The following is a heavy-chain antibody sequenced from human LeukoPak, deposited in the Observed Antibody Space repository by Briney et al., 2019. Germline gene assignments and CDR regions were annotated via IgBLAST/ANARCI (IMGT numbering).Heavy chain of an antibody. CDR3: ARDVGSRIVDY. D-gene: IGHD3-22*01. Sequence: GGSLRLSCAASGFTFSSYSMNWVRQAPGKGLEWVSSISSSSSYIYYADSVKDRFTISRDNAKNSLYLQMNSLRAEDTAVYYCARDVGSRIVDYWGQGTLVTVSS. CDR1: GFTFSSYS. J-gene: IGHJ4*02. V-gene: IGHV3-21*01. CDR2: ISSSSSYI.